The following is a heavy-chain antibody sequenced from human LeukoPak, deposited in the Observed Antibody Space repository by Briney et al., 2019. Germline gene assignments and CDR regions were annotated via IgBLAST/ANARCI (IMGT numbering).Heavy chain of an antibody. CDR2: IIPIFGTA. CDR1: GGTFSSYA. CDR3: ARGFSVRGVMDY. D-gene: IGHD3-10*01. Sequence: SVKVSCKASGGTFSSYAISWVRQAPGQGLEWMGGIIPIFGTANYAQKLQGRVKITTDEPTSTAYMELSSLRSEDTAVYYCARGFSVRGVMDYWGQGTLVTVSS. V-gene: IGHV1-69*05. J-gene: IGHJ4*02.